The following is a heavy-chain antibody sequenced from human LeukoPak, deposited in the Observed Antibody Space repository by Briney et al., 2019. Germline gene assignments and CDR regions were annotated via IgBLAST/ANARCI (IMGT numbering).Heavy chain of an antibody. CDR1: GFSFSTYG. D-gene: IGHD6-6*01. V-gene: IGHV3-30*02. CDR3: AKGEYSSSSQVFDY. J-gene: IGHJ4*02. Sequence: GGSLRLSCAASGFSFSTYGMHWVRQAPGKGLEWVAFIRYDGSNKFYADSVKGRFTISRDNSKNTLYLQMNSLRDEDTAVYYCAKGEYSSSSQVFDYWGQGTLVTVSS. CDR2: IRYDGSNK.